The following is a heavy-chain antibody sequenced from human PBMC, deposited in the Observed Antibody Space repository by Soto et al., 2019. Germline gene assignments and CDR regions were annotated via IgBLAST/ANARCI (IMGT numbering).Heavy chain of an antibody. CDR2: IYHSGST. Sequence: TSETLSLTCAVYGGSFSGYYWTWIRQPPGKGLEWIGEIYHSGSTHYNSSLKNRVSMSVDTSKNQFSLKLTSVTAADTAVYYCARDKITGLFDYWGQGTLVTVSS. CDR1: GGSFSGYY. D-gene: IGHD2-8*02. V-gene: IGHV4-34*01. CDR3: ARDKITGLFDY. J-gene: IGHJ4*02.